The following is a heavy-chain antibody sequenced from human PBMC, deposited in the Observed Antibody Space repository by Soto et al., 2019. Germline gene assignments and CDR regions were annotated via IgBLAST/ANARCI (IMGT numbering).Heavy chain of an antibody. Sequence: PSATLSLTCTVSGGSTTSDYWSWIRQPPGKGLEWLGYIFHSLGAKYNPSLGSRGTISLDTSKNQLSLSLRSVTAADTAVYYCARITGRHLDYWGQGILVTVSS. CDR3: ARITGRHLDY. CDR1: GGSTTSDY. D-gene: IGHD1-20*01. V-gene: IGHV4-59*08. CDR2: IFHSLGA. J-gene: IGHJ4*02.